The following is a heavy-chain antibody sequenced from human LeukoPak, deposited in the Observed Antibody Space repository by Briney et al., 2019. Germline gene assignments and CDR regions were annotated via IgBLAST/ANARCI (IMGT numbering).Heavy chain of an antibody. D-gene: IGHD3-22*01. Sequence: PSETLSLTCTVSGGSISSYYWSWIRQPPGKGLEWIGFIYYSGSTNYNPSLKSRVTISVDTSKNQFSLNLSSVTAADTAVYYCAKVEYDSSGYYLSYFDYWGQGTLVTVSS. CDR1: GGSISSYY. CDR3: AKVEYDSSGYYLSYFDY. J-gene: IGHJ4*02. V-gene: IGHV4-59*01. CDR2: IYYSGST.